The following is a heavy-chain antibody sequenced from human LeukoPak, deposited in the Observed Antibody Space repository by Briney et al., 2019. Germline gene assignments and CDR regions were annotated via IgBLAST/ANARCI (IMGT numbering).Heavy chain of an antibody. CDR2: ISSDGSDT. J-gene: IGHJ4*02. CDR3: VRGLRSADY. D-gene: IGHD3-10*02. CDR1: GFSFSNYW. Sequence: GGSLRLSCAASGFSFSNYWMHWVRQAPGKGLVWVSRISSDGSDTIYADSVKGRFTMSRDNAKNTLYLQMNSLRAEDAAVYYCVRGLRSADYWGQGTLVIVPS. V-gene: IGHV3-74*01.